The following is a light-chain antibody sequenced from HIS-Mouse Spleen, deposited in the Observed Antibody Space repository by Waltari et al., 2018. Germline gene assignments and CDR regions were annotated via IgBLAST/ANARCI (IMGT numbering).Light chain of an antibody. CDR3: AAWDDSLSGRV. V-gene: IGLV1-47*01. J-gene: IGLJ3*02. CDR1: SSNIGSNY. CDR2: RNK. Sequence: QSVLTQPPSASGTPVQRVTISCSGSSSNIGSNYVYWYQQLPGTAPKLLIYRNKQRPSGVPDRFSGSKSGTSASLAISGLRSEDEADYYCAAWDDSLSGRVFGGGTKLTVL.